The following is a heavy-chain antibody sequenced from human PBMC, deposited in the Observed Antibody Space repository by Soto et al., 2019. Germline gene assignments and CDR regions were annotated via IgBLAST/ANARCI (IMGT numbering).Heavy chain of an antibody. D-gene: IGHD3-16*02. J-gene: IGHJ4*02. V-gene: IGHV3-7*01. CDR2: IKQDGSEK. CDR1: GFTFSSYW. CDR3: ARDYYDYVWGSYRYGRVALDYFDY. Sequence: PGGSLRLSCAASGFTFSSYWMSWVRQAPGKGLEWVANIKQDGSEKYYVDSVKGRFTISRENAKNSLYLQMNSLRAEDTAVYYCARDYYDYVWGSYRYGRVALDYFDYWGQGTLVNVSS.